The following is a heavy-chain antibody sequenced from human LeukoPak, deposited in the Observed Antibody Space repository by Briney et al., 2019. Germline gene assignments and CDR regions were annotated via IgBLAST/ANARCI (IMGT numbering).Heavy chain of an antibody. J-gene: IGHJ4*02. D-gene: IGHD6-13*01. V-gene: IGHV4-34*01. CDR1: GGSFSGYY. Sequence: SETLSFTCAVYGGSFSGYYWSWIRQPPGKGLEWIGEINHSGSTNYNPSLKSRVTISVDTSKNQFSLKLSSVTAADTAVYYCARAQSSSWYIDCWGQGTLVTVSS. CDR2: INHSGST. CDR3: ARAQSSSWYIDC.